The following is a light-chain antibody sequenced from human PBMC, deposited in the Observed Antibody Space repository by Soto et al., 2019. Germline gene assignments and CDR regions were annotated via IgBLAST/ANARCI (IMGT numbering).Light chain of an antibody. J-gene: IGKJ1*01. V-gene: IGKV1-8*01. CDR2: AAS. CDR1: QGISSY. Sequence: AIRMTQSPSSLSSSTGDSVTLTCRASQGISSYLAWYKQKPGKAPKLLIYAASTLQSGVPSRVRGSGSGTDFTPTISCLQSEDFETYYCQQYYSYPQTFGQGTKVDIK. CDR3: QQYYSYPQT.